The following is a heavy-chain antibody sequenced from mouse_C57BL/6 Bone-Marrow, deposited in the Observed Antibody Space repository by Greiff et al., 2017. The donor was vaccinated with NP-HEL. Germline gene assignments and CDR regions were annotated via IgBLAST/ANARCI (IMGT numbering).Heavy chain of an antibody. V-gene: IGHV1-37*01. Sequence: EVQGVESGPELVKPGASVKISCKASGYSFTGYFMNWVKQSHGKSLEWIGRINPYNGDTFYNQKFKGKATLTVDKSSSTAHMELLSLTSEDFAVYYCARDVCFLGNYREYYFDYWGQGTTLTVSS. CDR3: ARDVCFLGNYREYYFDY. CDR2: INPYNGDT. J-gene: IGHJ2*01. CDR1: GYSFTGYF. D-gene: IGHD2-1*01.